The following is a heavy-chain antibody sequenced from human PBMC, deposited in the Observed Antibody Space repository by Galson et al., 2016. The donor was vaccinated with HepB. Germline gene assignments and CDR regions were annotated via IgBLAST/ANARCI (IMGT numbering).Heavy chain of an antibody. CDR2: CSGSGVDT. Sequence: SLRLSCAASGFTFRSCAMSWVRQAPGKGLEWVSGCSGSGVDTLYADSVKGRFTISRDNSKNTLYLQMNSLRVEDTAVYYCAKDRYTVTTLFDPWGQGTLVTVSS. D-gene: IGHD4-17*01. V-gene: IGHV3-23*01. CDR3: AKDRYTVTTLFDP. J-gene: IGHJ5*02. CDR1: GFTFRSCA.